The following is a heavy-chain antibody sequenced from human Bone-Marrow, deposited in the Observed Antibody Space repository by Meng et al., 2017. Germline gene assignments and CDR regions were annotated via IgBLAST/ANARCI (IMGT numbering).Heavy chain of an antibody. CDR2: VYYSGST. V-gene: IGHV4-31*03. D-gene: IGHD6-13*01. CDR3: ARGPLSAAGTMGYFQH. CDR1: GGSVSSGGYY. Sequence: QVHLQESGPGRVKPSQSRSLTFTVSGGSVSSGGYYWSWIRQHPGKGLEWIGYVYYSGSTYYNPSLKSRVTISVDTSKNQFSLKLSSVTAADTAVYYCARGPLSAAGTMGYFQHWGQGTLVTVSS. J-gene: IGHJ1*01.